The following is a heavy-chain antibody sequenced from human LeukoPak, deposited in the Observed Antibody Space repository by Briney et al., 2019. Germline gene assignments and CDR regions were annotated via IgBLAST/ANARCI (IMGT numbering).Heavy chain of an antibody. CDR1: GFTFSSYW. Sequence: GGSLRLSCAASGFTFSSYWMSWVRQAPGKGLEWVANIKQDGSEKYYVDSVKGRFTISRDNAKNSLYLQMNSLRAEDTAVYYCARVEGRHFLEWPYGIYFDYWGQGTLVTVSS. V-gene: IGHV3-7*01. CDR2: IKQDGSEK. J-gene: IGHJ4*02. D-gene: IGHD3-3*01. CDR3: ARVEGRHFLEWPYGIYFDY.